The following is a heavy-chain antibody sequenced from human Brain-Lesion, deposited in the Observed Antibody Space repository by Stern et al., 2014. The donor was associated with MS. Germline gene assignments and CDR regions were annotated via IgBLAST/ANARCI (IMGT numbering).Heavy chain of an antibody. Sequence: QVQLVQSGAEVKKPGASVKVSCKTSGYIFTGYYIHWVRQAPGQGLEWMAWINPNTGGTKNAQKFQCRVTMSRDTSISTAYVELSSLTSDDTAVYYCARDQRGITIFGVVTDYYYLGMDVWGQGTTVTVSS. J-gene: IGHJ6*02. CDR2: INPNTGGT. CDR3: ARDQRGITIFGVVTDYYYLGMDV. D-gene: IGHD3-3*01. V-gene: IGHV1-2*02. CDR1: GYIFTGYY.